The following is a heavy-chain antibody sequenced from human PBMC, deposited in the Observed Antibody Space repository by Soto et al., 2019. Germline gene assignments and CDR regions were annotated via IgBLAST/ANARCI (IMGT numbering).Heavy chain of an antibody. D-gene: IGHD3-10*01. CDR1: GYTFTSYA. V-gene: IGHV1-3*01. Sequence: GASVKVSCKASGYTFTSYAMHWVRQAPGQRLEWMGWINAGNGNTKYSQKFQGRVTITRDTSASTAYMELSSLRSEDTAVYYCARDERYYGSGCAFDIWGQGTMVTVSS. J-gene: IGHJ3*02. CDR3: ARDERYYGSGCAFDI. CDR2: INAGNGNT.